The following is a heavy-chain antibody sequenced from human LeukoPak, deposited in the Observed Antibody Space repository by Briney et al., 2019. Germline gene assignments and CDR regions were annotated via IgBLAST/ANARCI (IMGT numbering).Heavy chain of an antibody. D-gene: IGHD2-15*01. J-gene: IGHJ4*02. CDR3: ARGRGLAATGY. CDR2: IYYSGST. V-gene: IGHV4-39*01. Sequence: PSETLSLTCTVSGGSISSSSYYWGWIRQPPGKGLEWIGSIYYSGSTYYNPSLKSRVTISVDTSKNQLSLKLSSVTAADTAVYYCARGRGLAATGYWGQGTLVTVSS. CDR1: GGSISSSSYY.